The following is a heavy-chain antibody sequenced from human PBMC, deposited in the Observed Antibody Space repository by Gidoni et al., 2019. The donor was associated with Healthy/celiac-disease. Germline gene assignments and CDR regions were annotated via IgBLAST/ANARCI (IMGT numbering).Heavy chain of an antibody. CDR2: INPSGGST. J-gene: IGHJ4*02. V-gene: IGHV1-46*01. Sequence: QVQLVQSGAEVKKPGASVKVSCKASGSTFTSYYSHWVRQAPGQGLEWMGIINPSGGSTSYAQKFQGRVTMTRDTSTSTVYMELSSLRSEDTAVYYCARVGPPDYYFDYWGQGTLVTVSS. CDR1: GSTFTSYY. CDR3: ARVGPPDYYFDY.